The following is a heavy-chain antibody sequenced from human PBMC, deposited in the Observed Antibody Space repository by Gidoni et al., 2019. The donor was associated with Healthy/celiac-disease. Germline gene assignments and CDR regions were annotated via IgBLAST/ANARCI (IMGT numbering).Heavy chain of an antibody. CDR3: AKSIGDYFSDY. Sequence: EVQPLESGGGLVQPGGSLRLSCAASGFTFSSYAMSCVRQAPGKGLEWVSAISGSGGSTYYADSVKGRFTISRDNFKNTLYLQMNSLRAEDTAVYYCAKSIGDYFSDYWGQGTLVTVSS. V-gene: IGHV3-23*01. J-gene: IGHJ4*02. CDR1: GFTFSSYA. CDR2: ISGSGGST. D-gene: IGHD4-17*01.